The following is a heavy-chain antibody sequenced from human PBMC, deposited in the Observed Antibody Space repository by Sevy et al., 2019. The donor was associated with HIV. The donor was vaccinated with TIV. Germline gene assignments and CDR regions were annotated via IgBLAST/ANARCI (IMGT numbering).Heavy chain of an antibody. CDR1: GYTFTGYY. Sequence: ASLKVSCKASGYTFTGYYMHWVRQAPGQGLEWMGWINPNSGGTNYAQKFQGRVTMTRDTSISTAYMELSRLRSDDTAVYYCARAERNIAAAGTGYYGMDVWGQGTTVTVSS. J-gene: IGHJ6*02. CDR3: ARAERNIAAAGTGYYGMDV. D-gene: IGHD6-13*01. V-gene: IGHV1-2*02. CDR2: INPNSGGT.